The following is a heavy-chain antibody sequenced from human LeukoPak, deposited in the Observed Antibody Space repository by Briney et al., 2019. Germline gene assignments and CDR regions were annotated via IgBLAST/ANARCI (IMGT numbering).Heavy chain of an antibody. D-gene: IGHD4-17*01. J-gene: IGHJ6*03. CDR3: ARDYGDYVSVYYYYMDV. CDR2: IKQDGSEK. Sequence: GGSLRLSCAASGFTFSSYWMSWVRQAPGKGLEWVANIKQDGSEKYYVDSVKGRFTISRDNAKNSLYLQMNSLRAEDTAVYYCARDYGDYVSVYYYYMDVWGKGTTVTISS. CDR1: GFTFSSYW. V-gene: IGHV3-7*01.